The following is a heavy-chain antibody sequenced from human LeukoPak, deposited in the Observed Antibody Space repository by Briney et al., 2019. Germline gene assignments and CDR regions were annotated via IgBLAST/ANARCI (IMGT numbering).Heavy chain of an antibody. Sequence: LGGSLRLSCAASGFTFSSYWMSWVRQAPGKGLEWVANIKQDGSEKYYVDSVKGRFTISRDNAKNSLYLQMNSLRAEDTAVYYCARDRTYYDFWSGHYPFGMDVWGQGTTVTVS. CDR3: ARDRTYYDFWSGHYPFGMDV. J-gene: IGHJ6*02. D-gene: IGHD3-3*01. V-gene: IGHV3-7*05. CDR2: IKQDGSEK. CDR1: GFTFSSYW.